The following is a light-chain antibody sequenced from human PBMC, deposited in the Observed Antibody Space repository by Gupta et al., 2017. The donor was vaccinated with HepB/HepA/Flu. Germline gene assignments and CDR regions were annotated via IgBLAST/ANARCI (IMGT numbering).Light chain of an antibody. CDR1: QSVSSN. J-gene: IGKJ4*01. CDR3: QQYNNWPPLT. Sequence: EIVMTQSPATLSVSPGERATLSCRASQSVSSNLVWYQQKPGQAPRLLIYGASNRSTGIPARFSGSGSGTEFTLTNSSLQSEDFAVYYCQQYNNWPPLTFGGGTKVKIK. CDR2: GAS. V-gene: IGKV3-15*01.